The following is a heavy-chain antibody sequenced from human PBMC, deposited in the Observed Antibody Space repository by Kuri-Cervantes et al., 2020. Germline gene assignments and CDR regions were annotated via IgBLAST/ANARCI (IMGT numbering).Heavy chain of an antibody. CDR2: IYYTGNT. Sequence: SETLSLTCTVSGGSTSSSDFYWTWIRQTPGKGLEWIGYIYYTGNTYYNPSLKSRVTMSIDTSKSQFSLKLNSVTTTDTAVYYCASKDRRNYYFDRWGQGTLVTVSS. J-gene: IGHJ4*02. CDR1: GGSTSSSDFY. V-gene: IGHV4-30-4*01. CDR3: ASKDRRNYYFDR. D-gene: IGHD2-15*01.